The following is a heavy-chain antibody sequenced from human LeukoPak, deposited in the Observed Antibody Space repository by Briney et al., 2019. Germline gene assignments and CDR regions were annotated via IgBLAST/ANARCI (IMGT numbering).Heavy chain of an antibody. Sequence: GGSLRLSCAASGFTFNKYAMSGVRQAPGKGLECGSAISGSGTTYYADSVEGRFTISRDNSKNTLYLQMNSLRAEDTAVYYCAIPPLYSSGWYQPSYYYYGMAVWGQGTTVTVSS. CDR2: ISGSGTT. CDR3: AIPPLYSSGWYQPSYYYYGMAV. CDR1: GFTFNKYA. V-gene: IGHV3-23*01. J-gene: IGHJ6*02. D-gene: IGHD6-19*01.